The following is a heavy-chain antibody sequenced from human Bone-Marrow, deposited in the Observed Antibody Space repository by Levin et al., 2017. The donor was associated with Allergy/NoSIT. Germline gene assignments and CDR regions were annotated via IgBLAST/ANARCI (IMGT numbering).Heavy chain of an antibody. J-gene: IGHJ4*02. CDR1: GFTVNNNY. CDR3: ATSPGVAV. Sequence: ASVKVSCAASGFTVNNNYMIWVRQAPGKGLEWVSLIYSGGTTHYADSVRGRFTISRDKSENTLYLQMNSLRAEDTAVYYCATSPGVAVWGQGTPVTVSS. V-gene: IGHV3-53*01. D-gene: IGHD6-19*01. CDR2: IYSGGTT.